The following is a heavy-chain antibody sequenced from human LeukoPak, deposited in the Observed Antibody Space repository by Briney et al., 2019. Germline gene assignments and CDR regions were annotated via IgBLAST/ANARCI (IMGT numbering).Heavy chain of an antibody. CDR3: AKSEKGTTGRFFDY. CDR1: GFTFSSYE. V-gene: IGHV3-48*03. D-gene: IGHD4-17*01. J-gene: IGHJ4*02. Sequence: GGSLRLSCAASGFTFSSYEMNWVRQAPGKGLEWVSYISSSGSTIYYADSVKGRFTISRDHSKNTLYLQMNSLRAEDTALYYCAKSEKGTTGRFFDYWGQGSLVTVSS. CDR2: ISSSGSTI.